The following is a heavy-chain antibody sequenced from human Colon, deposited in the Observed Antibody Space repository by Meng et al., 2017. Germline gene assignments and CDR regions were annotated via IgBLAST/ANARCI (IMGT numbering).Heavy chain of an antibody. CDR3: TRLIGAPGDPDP. J-gene: IGHJ5*02. V-gene: IGHV1-2*02. CDR1: GYTFTADY. CDR2: ISPKSGAT. Sequence: ASVKVSCKASGYTFTADYIHWVRQAPGQGLEWMGWISPKSGATNYAQKFQGRVTMTTDTSTNTAYMELTSLRSDDTGIYYCTRLIGAPGDPDPWGQGTLVTVSS. D-gene: IGHD6-13*01.